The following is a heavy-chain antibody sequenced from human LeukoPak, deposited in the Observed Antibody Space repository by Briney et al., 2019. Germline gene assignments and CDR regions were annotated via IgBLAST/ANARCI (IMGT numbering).Heavy chain of an antibody. D-gene: IGHD2-2*01. CDR3: ARSAPICVVVPAATDRCYYYGMDV. CDR1: GGTFSSYA. J-gene: IGHJ6*04. Sequence: SVKVSSKASGGTFSSYAISWVRQAPGQGLEWMGGIIPIFGTANYAQKFQGRVTITADESTSTAYMELSSLRSEDTAVYYCARSAPICVVVPAATDRCYYYGMDVWGKGTTVTVSS. V-gene: IGHV1-69*01. CDR2: IIPIFGTA.